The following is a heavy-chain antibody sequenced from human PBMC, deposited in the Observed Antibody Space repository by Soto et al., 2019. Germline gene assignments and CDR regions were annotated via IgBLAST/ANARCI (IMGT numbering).Heavy chain of an antibody. CDR3: ARYGYSSSRKLMTDY. V-gene: IGHV3-66*01. J-gene: IGHJ4*02. CDR2: IYSGGST. D-gene: IGHD6-6*01. CDR1: GFTVSSNY. Sequence: EVQLVECGGGLVQPGGSLRLSCAASGFTVSSNYMSWVRQAPGKGLEWVSVIYSGGSTYYADSVKGRFTISRDNSKNTVYRQMNSLRAEDRAVYYCARYGYSSSRKLMTDYWGQGTMVTVSS.